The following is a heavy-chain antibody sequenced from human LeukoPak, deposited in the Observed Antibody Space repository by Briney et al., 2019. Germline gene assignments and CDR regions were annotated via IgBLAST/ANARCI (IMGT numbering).Heavy chain of an antibody. CDR3: ARHALFDSTGYYYVLDY. CDR1: GYSIGSGYF. J-gene: IGHJ4*02. CDR2: LYHSGIT. D-gene: IGHD3-22*01. Sequence: SETLSLTCAVSGYSIGSGYFWGWIRQPPGMGLEWIGSLYHSGITYYNPSLKSRVTISMDTSKNQFSLKLTSVTAADTAVYYCARHALFDSTGYYYVLDYWGQGTLATVSP. V-gene: IGHV4-38-2*01.